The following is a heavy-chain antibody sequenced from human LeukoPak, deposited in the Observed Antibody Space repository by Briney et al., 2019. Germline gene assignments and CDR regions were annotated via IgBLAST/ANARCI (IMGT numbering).Heavy chain of an antibody. CDR2: ISGSGGDK. D-gene: IGHD3/OR15-3a*01. J-gene: IGHJ6*02. V-gene: IGHV3-23*01. CDR3: AKGERGLVITRVSLMDV. Sequence: PGGSLRLSCAASGFTFSSYVMSWVRQAPGKGLEWVSGISGSGGDKFYADSAKGRFTISRDNSKNTLYLQMNSLSDEDTAVYYCAKGERGLVITRVSLMDVWGQGTTVTVSS. CDR1: GFTFSSYV.